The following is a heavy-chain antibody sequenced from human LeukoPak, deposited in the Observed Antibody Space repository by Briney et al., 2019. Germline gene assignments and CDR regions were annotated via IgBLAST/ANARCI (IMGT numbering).Heavy chain of an antibody. J-gene: IGHJ4*02. V-gene: IGHV4-30-2*01. CDR1: GDSISSGGYY. D-gene: IGHD6-13*01. Sequence: SETLSLTCTVSGDSISSGGYYWSWIRQPPGKGPEWIGYIYYSGSTYYNPPLKSRVTILIDTSKNQFSLKLRSVTAADTAIYYCARDYSSSLGYYFGYWGQGTLVTVSS. CDR2: IYYSGST. CDR3: ARDYSSSLGYYFGY.